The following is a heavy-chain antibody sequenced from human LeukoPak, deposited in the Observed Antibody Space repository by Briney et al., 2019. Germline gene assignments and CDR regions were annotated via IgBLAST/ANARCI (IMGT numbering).Heavy chain of an antibody. CDR2: ISGNGDTI. J-gene: IGHJ4*02. V-gene: IGHV3-64*02. Sequence: GGSLRLSCAASGFAFSTYAMQWVRQAPEKGLEYVSGISGNGDTIYYADSVKGRFTMSRDNSRNTLYPQMGSLRPEDTAVYYCARDGKATNDYWGQGTLVAVSS. CDR1: GFAFSTYA. CDR3: ARDGKATNDY. D-gene: IGHD5-24*01.